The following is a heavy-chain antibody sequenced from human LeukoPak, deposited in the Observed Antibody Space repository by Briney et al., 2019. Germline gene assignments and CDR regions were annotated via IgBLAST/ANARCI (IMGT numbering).Heavy chain of an antibody. V-gene: IGHV1-18*01. CDR2: ISAYNGNT. CDR1: GYTFTSYG. D-gene: IGHD3-10*01. CDR3: ARPYMVRGVIIPLDY. Sequence: GASVKVSCKASGYTFTSYGISWVRRAPGQGLEWMGWISAYNGNTNYAQKLQGRVTMTTDTSTSTAYMELRSLRSDDTAVYYCARPYMVRGVIIPLDYWGQGTLVTVSS. J-gene: IGHJ4*02.